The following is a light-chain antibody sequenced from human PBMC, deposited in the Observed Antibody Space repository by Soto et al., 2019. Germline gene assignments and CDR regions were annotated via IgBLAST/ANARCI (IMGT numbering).Light chain of an antibody. V-gene: IGKV3-20*01. CDR1: QSVSSN. Sequence: EIVMTQSPATLSVSPGESGTLSCRASQSVSSNLAWYQQKPGQAPRLLIYGASNRATGIPDRFSGSGSGTDFTLIINRLEPADVAIYYCQQYGGSPRITFGQGTRLEIK. CDR2: GAS. CDR3: QQYGGSPRIT. J-gene: IGKJ5*01.